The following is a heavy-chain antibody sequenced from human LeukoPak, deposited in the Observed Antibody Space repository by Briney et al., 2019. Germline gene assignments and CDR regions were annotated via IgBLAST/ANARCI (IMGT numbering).Heavy chain of an antibody. CDR3: ARGESAAVGSGSYLYYYYYMDV. CDR1: GGSISSSNW. D-gene: IGHD3-10*01. V-gene: IGHV4-4*02. Sequence: PSGTLSLTCAVSGGSISSSNWWSWVRQPPGKGLEWIGEIYHSGSTNYNPSLKSRVTISVDKSKNQFSLKLSSVTPEDTAVYYCARGESAAVGSGSYLYYYYYMDVWGKGTTVTVSS. J-gene: IGHJ6*03. CDR2: IYHSGST.